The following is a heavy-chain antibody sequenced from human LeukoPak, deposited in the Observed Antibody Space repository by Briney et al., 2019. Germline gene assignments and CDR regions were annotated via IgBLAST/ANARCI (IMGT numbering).Heavy chain of an antibody. Sequence: PSETLSLTCTVSGGSISSSYYYWGWIRQPPGKGLEWIGSIYYSGSTYYNPSLKSRVTISVDTSKNQFSLKLSSVTAADTAVYYCARGLGWQWLAKKTLDYWGQGTLVTVSS. V-gene: IGHV4-39*01. CDR1: GGSISSSYYY. D-gene: IGHD6-19*01. CDR2: IYYSGST. CDR3: ARGLGWQWLAKKTLDY. J-gene: IGHJ4*02.